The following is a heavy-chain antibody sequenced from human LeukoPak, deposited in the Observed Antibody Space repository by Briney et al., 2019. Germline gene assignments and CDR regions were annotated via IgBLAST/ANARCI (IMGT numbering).Heavy chain of an antibody. D-gene: IGHD5-24*01. J-gene: IGHJ4*02. V-gene: IGHV3-7*01. CDR2: IRMDGGEQ. CDR3: ARDKGYNSAY. Sequence: GGSLRLSCAASGFTFSSYWMTWVRQIPGKGLEWVANIRMDGGEQYYMDSVEGRFTISRDNAKNSLYLQMYSLRPEDTAVYYCARDKGYNSAYWGRGTLVTVSS. CDR1: GFTFSSYW.